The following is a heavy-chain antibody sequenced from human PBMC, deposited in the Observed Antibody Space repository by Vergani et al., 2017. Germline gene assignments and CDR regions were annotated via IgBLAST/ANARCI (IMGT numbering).Heavy chain of an antibody. V-gene: IGHV3-23*01. CDR2: ISGSGGST. Sequence: EVQLLESGGGLVQPGGSLRLSCAASGFTFSSYAMSWVRQAPGKGLEWVSAISGSGGSTYYADSVKGRFTISRDNSKNTLYLQMNSLRAEDTAVYYCAKDMGCSSTSCYLYYFDYWGQGTLVTVSS. CDR1: GFTFSSYA. J-gene: IGHJ4*02. D-gene: IGHD2-2*01. CDR3: AKDMGCSSTSCYLYYFDY.